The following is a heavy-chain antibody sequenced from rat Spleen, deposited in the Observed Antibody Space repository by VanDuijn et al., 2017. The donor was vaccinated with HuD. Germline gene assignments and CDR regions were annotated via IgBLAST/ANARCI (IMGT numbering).Heavy chain of an antibody. CDR1: GFTFSAYW. Sequence: EVQLVETGGGGVQPGRSLKLSCVASGFTFSAYWMYWVRQAPGKGLEWVSSISSDGFNTYYPDSVKGRFTISRDNAQRTLYLQMDSLRSEDTATYYCARFFDSWGQGVMVTVSS. J-gene: IGHJ2*01. CDR2: ISSDGFNT. CDR3: ARFFDS. V-gene: IGHV5-58*01.